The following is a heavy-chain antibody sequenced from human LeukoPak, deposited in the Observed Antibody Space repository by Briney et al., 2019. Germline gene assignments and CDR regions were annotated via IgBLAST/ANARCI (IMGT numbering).Heavy chain of an antibody. CDR1: GYTFTSYG. Sequence: ASVKVSCKASGYTFTSYGISWVRQAPGQGLEWMGWISAYNGNTNYAQKLQGRVTMTTDTSTSTAYMELRSLRSDDTAVYYCARTIAAAGTHKFDYWGQGTLVTVSS. D-gene: IGHD6-13*01. J-gene: IGHJ4*02. CDR2: ISAYNGNT. CDR3: ARTIAAAGTHKFDY. V-gene: IGHV1-18*01.